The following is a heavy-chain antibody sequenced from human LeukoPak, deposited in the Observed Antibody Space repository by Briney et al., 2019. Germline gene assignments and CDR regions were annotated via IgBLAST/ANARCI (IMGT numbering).Heavy chain of an antibody. CDR3: AIASADSRGRYQGFDS. D-gene: IGHD3-22*01. CDR2: ITDNGRKI. CDR1: GFTFSDYY. V-gene: IGHV3-11*04. Sequence: GGSLRLSCAASGFTFSDYYMGWIRQAAGKGLEWVPYITDNGRKIYYADSVKGRFTISRDNAKYSLYLQINRLRDEDTAVYYCAIASADSRGRYQGFDSWGQGTLVTVSS. J-gene: IGHJ4*02.